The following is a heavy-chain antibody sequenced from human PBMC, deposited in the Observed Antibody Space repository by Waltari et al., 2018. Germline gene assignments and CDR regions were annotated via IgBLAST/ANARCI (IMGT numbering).Heavy chain of an antibody. CDR2: INHSGST. CDR1: GGSFRGYY. Sequence: QVQLQQWGAGLLKPSATLSLTCAVYGGSFRGYYGSWIRQPPGKGLEWIGEINHSGSTNYNPSLKIRVTISVDTSKNQFSLKLSSVTAADTAVYYCARGTRVITSRNWFDPWGQGTLVTVSS. CDR3: ARGTRVITSRNWFDP. V-gene: IGHV4-34*01. D-gene: IGHD3-16*01. J-gene: IGHJ5*02.